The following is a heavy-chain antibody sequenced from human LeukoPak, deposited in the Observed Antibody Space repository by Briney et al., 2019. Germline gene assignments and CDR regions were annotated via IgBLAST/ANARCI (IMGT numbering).Heavy chain of an antibody. Sequence: GGSLRLSCAASGFTFSSYWMSWVRQAPGKGLEWVANIKQDGSEKYYVDSVKGRFTISRDNAKNSLYLQMNSLRAEDTAVYYCARQAGYSYGPGGPDYWGQGTLVTVSS. CDR3: ARQAGYSYGPGGPDY. J-gene: IGHJ4*02. CDR1: GFTFSSYW. D-gene: IGHD5-18*01. CDR2: IKQDGSEK. V-gene: IGHV3-7*01.